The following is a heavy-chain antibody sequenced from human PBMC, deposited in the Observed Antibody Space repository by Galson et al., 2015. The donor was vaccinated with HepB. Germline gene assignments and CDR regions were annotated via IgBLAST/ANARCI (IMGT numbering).Heavy chain of an antibody. Sequence: SLRLSCAASGFTFSGYGMHWVRQAPGKGLEWVAVIWYDGSNKYYADSVKGRFTISRDNSKNTLYLQMNSLRAEDTAVYYCARDLMTTRSINAFDIWGQGTMVTVSS. J-gene: IGHJ3*02. CDR3: ARDLMTTRSINAFDI. CDR1: GFTFSGYG. D-gene: IGHD5-24*01. V-gene: IGHV3-33*01. CDR2: IWYDGSNK.